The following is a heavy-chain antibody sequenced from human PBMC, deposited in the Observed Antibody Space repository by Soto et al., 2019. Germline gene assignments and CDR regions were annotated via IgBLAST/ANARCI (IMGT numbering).Heavy chain of an antibody. V-gene: IGHV4-31*03. Sequence: QVQLQESGPGLVEPSQTLSLTCTVSGGSISSAGYYWSWIRQRPGKGLEWSGYIYFSGVTYYNPSLESRVTISVDTSKNQFSLRLSSVTAADTAVYYCARDPWRTPPEAAFDVWGQGTKVTVSS. CDR3: ARDPWRTPPEAAFDV. CDR2: IYFSGVT. D-gene: IGHD1-1*01. J-gene: IGHJ3*01. CDR1: GGSISSAGYY.